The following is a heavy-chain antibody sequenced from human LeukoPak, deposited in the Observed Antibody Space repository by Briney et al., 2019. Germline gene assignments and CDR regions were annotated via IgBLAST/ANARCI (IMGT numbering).Heavy chain of an antibody. V-gene: IGHV3-23*01. J-gene: IGHJ4*02. Sequence: GGSLRLSCAASGFTFSSYAMSWVRQAPGKGLEWVSAISGSGGSTYYADSVKGRFTISRDNSKNTLYLQMNSLRAEDTAVYYCAKEGPVSRTEVRVAFDYWGQGTLVTVSS. D-gene: IGHD3-22*01. CDR1: GFTFSSYA. CDR3: AKEGPVSRTEVRVAFDY. CDR2: ISGSGGST.